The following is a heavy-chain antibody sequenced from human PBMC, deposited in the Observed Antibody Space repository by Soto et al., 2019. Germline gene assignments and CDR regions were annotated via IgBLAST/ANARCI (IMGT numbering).Heavy chain of an antibody. D-gene: IGHD2-8*01. Sequence: QVQLQESGSGLLKPSQTLSLDCSVSGDSLRRGFHHWSWIRQTPGKGLQLIGYIDTNGDTHYDPSLRNRLNMSIVTTESRFSLKVTSVTAADTAVYYCARGTVYYCPNDKCGFFFDHWGQGAQVTVTS. V-gene: IGHV4-31*03. CDR2: IDTNGDT. CDR3: ARGTVYYCPNDKCGFFFDH. J-gene: IGHJ4*02. CDR1: GDSLRRGFHH.